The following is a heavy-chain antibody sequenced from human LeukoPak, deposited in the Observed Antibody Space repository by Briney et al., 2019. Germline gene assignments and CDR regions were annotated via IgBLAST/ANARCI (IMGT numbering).Heavy chain of an antibody. Sequence: GGSLRLSCAASGFTFSSYDMHWVRQATGKGLEWVSAIGTAGDTYYPGSVKGRFTIPRENAKNSLYLQMNSLRAGDTAVYYCARGRGYYYDSSGYHGGSWFDPWGQGTLVTVSS. J-gene: IGHJ5*02. CDR3: ARGRGYYYDSSGYHGGSWFDP. V-gene: IGHV3-13*01. CDR2: IGTAGDT. D-gene: IGHD3-22*01. CDR1: GFTFSSYD.